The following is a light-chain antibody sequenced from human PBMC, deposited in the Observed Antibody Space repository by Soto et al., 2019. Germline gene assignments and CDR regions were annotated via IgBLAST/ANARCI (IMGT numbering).Light chain of an antibody. V-gene: IGLV2-14*01. Sequence: QSVLTQPASVSGSPGQSITISCTGTSSDVGAYNYVSWYQHHPGKVPKLLIYEVTNRPSGVSDRFSGSKSGNTASLTISGLQAEEEADYYCSSKRDSSTLFVFGTGIKVNV. CDR2: EVT. CDR1: SSDVGAYNY. CDR3: SSKRDSSTLFV. J-gene: IGLJ1*01.